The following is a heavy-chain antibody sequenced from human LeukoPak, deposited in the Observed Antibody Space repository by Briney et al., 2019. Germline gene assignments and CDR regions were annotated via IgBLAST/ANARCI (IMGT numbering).Heavy chain of an antibody. Sequence: GGSLRLSCAASGFTFSSYAMSWVRQAPGKGLEWASAISGSGGSTYYADSVKGRFTISRDNSKNTLYLQMNSLRAEDTAVYYCAKRENFWSGSLDYWGQGTLVTVSS. CDR1: GFTFSSYA. CDR2: ISGSGGST. V-gene: IGHV3-23*01. CDR3: AKRENFWSGSLDY. D-gene: IGHD3-3*01. J-gene: IGHJ4*02.